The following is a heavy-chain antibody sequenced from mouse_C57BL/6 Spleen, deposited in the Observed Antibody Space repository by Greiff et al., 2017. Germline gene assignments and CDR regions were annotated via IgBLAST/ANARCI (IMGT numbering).Heavy chain of an antibody. CDR1: GYTFTDYY. CDR3: ARSGLRIYAMDY. Sequence: VQLQQSGAELVKPGASVKISCKASGYTFTDYYMNWVKQSHGKSLEWIGDINPNNGGTSYNQKFKGKGTLTVDKSSSTAYMELRSLKSEDSAVYYCARSGLRIYAMDYWGQGTSVTVSS. J-gene: IGHJ4*01. V-gene: IGHV1-26*01. CDR2: INPNNGGT. D-gene: IGHD1-1*01.